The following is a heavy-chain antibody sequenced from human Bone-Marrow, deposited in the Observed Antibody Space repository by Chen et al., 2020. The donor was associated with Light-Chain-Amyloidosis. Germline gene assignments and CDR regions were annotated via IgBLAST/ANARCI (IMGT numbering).Heavy chain of an antibody. CDR2: IYSGGTT. D-gene: IGHD3-16*01. CDR1: GFIVPTNY. Sequence: EVQLVETGGDLIPPGKSLRLSCAASGFIVPTNYMNWVRQAPGKGLEWVSIIYSGGTTEYADSVKGRFTISRDSSKNIVYLQMSSLRVEDTAVYYCARDVGITRPPAMDVWGQGTTVTVSS. J-gene: IGHJ6*02. CDR3: ARDVGITRPPAMDV. V-gene: IGHV3-53*02.